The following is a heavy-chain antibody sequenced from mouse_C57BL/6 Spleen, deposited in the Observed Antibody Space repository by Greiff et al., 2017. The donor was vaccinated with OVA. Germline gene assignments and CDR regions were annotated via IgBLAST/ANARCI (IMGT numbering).Heavy chain of an antibody. J-gene: IGHJ3*01. CDR3: TRSYGSPTWFAY. D-gene: IGHD1-1*01. V-gene: IGHV1-15*01. CDR2: IDPETGGT. CDR1: GYTFTDYE. Sequence: VQLKESGAELVRPGASVTLSCKASGYTFTDYEMHWVKQTPVHGLEWIGAIDPETGGTAYNQKFKGKAILTADKSSSTAYMELRSLTSEDSAVYYCTRSYGSPTWFAYWGQGTLVTVSA.